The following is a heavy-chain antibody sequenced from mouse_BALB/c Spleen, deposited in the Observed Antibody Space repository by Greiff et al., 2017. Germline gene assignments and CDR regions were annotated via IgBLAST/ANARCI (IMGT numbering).Heavy chain of an antibody. V-gene: IGHV3-8*02. D-gene: IGHD1-1*01. J-gene: IGHJ1*01. Sequence: EVHLVESGPSLVKPSQTLSLTCSVTGDSITSGYWNWIRKFPGNKLEYMGYISYSGSTYYNPSLKSRISITRDTSKNQYYLQLNSVTTEDTATYYCARSGYGSSVYWYFDVWGAGTTVTVSS. CDR1: GDSITSGY. CDR2: ISYSGST. CDR3: ARSGYGSSVYWYFDV.